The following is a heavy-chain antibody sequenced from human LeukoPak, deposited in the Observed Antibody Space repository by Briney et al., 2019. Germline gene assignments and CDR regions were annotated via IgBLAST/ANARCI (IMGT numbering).Heavy chain of an antibody. J-gene: IGHJ4*02. CDR1: GFTFSDFY. Sequence: GGSLRLSCAASGFTFSDFYMSWIRQAPGKGLEWVSSISSGSSYIYYADSVKGRFTISRDNAKSSLYLQMNSLRAEDTAVYYCARGYSSGWYVFDYWGQGTLVTVSS. CDR3: ARGYSSGWYVFDY. D-gene: IGHD6-19*01. CDR2: ISSGSSYI. V-gene: IGHV3-11*06.